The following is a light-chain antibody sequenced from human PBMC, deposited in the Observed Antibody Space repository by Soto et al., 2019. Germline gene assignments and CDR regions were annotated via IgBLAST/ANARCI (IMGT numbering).Light chain of an antibody. CDR3: QQNYGAPFT. V-gene: IGKV4-1*01. J-gene: IGKJ3*01. Sequence: HSAASLPVSLGGRATHHCMSSHTALYSSDNKNYLNWYQQKPGQPPKLLIYWASTRESGVPDRFSGSGSGTDFTLTISSLQAEDVAVYYCQQNYGAPFTFGPGTKVDIK. CDR1: HTALYSSDNKNY. CDR2: WAS.